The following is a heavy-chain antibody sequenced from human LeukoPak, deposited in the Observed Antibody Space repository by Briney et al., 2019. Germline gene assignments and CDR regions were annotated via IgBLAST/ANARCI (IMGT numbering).Heavy chain of an antibody. CDR3: ARAHRLQEIDKADY. V-gene: IGHV3-48*02. J-gene: IGHJ4*02. CDR1: GFTFSSYS. Sequence: GGSLRLSCAASGFTFSSYSMNWVRQAPGRGLEWVSYISSSSSTIYYADSVRGRFTISRDNAKNSLYLQMNSLRDEDTAVYYWARAHRLQEIDKADYWGQGPLVTVSS. D-gene: IGHD2/OR15-2a*01. CDR2: ISSSSSTI.